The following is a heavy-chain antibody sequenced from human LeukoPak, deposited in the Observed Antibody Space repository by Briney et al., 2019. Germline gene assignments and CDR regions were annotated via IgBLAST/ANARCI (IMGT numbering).Heavy chain of an antibody. CDR2: ISRSGNTI. V-gene: IGHV3-48*03. CDR3: ARVNGYNSIGYYFDY. J-gene: IGHJ4*02. CDR1: GFTFSSYE. Sequence: GGSLRLSCAASGFTFSSYEMNWVRQAPGKGPEWLSYISRSGNTIYYADSVKGRFTISRDNAKNSLYPQMNSLRAEDTAVYYCARVNGYNSIGYYFDYWGQGTLVTVSS. D-gene: IGHD5-24*01.